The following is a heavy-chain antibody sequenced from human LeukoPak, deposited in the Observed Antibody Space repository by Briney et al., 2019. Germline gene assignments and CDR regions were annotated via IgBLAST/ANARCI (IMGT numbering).Heavy chain of an antibody. CDR3: ARHSRVAWFDP. J-gene: IGHJ5*02. V-gene: IGHV5-51*01. CDR2: IYPGDSDT. CDR1: GYSFTTYW. Sequence: GASLKISCRGSGYSFTTYWIGWVRQMPGKGLEWMGIIYPGDSDTRYSPSFQGQVTISADKSISTAYLQWSSLKASDTAMYYCARHSRVAWFDPWGQGTLVTVSS.